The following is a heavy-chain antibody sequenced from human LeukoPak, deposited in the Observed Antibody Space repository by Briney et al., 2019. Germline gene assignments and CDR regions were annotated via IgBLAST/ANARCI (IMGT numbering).Heavy chain of an antibody. CDR3: ARDYPSIWSGYNLRDDYYYYYMDV. CDR2: IYHSGST. J-gene: IGHJ6*03. Sequence: SETLSLTCTVSGYFISSGYYWGWIRQPPGKGLEWIASIYHSGSTFYNPSLKSRVTISVDTSKNQFSLKLSSVTAADTAVYYCARDYPSIWSGYNLRDDYYYYYMDVWGKGTTVTVSS. D-gene: IGHD3-3*01. CDR1: GYFISSGYY. V-gene: IGHV4-38-2*02.